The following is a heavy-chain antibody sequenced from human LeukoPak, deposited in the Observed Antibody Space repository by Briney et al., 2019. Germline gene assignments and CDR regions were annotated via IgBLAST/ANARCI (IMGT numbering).Heavy chain of an antibody. CDR1: GFTFSSYA. D-gene: IGHD6-19*01. Sequence: GGSLRLSCAASGFTFSSYAMHWVRQAPGKGLEYVSAISSNGGSTYYANSVKGRFTISRDNAKNSLYLQMNSLRAEDTAVYYCAREPSGWYYMDVWGKGTTVTISS. J-gene: IGHJ6*03. CDR2: ISSNGGST. V-gene: IGHV3-64*01. CDR3: AREPSGWYYMDV.